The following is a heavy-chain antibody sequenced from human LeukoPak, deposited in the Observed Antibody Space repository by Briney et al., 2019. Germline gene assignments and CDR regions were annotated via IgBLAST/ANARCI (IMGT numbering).Heavy chain of an antibody. J-gene: IGHJ6*02. Sequence: GGSLRLSCAASGFTVSSNYMNWVRQAPGKGLEWVSVIYSGGSTYYADSVKGRFTISRDNSKNTLYLQMNSLRAEDTAVYYCARDRPPTYDILTGYYYYYGMDVWGQGTTVTVSS. CDR2: IYSGGST. CDR1: GFTVSSNY. CDR3: ARDRPPTYDILTGYYYYYGMDV. D-gene: IGHD3-9*01. V-gene: IGHV3-53*01.